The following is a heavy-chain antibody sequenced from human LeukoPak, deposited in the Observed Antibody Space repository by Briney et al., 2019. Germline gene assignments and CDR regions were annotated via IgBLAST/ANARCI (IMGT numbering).Heavy chain of an antibody. J-gene: IGHJ4*02. CDR3: ARDPTNTSGRYAYHDY. V-gene: IGHV1-18*04. Sequence: GASVKVSCKASGYTFNHHGISWVRQAPGQGLEWMGRVSCFNGDTHYAQKFQGRVTMTRDTSTTTAYMELRSLRSDDTALYYCARDPTNTSGRYAYHDYWGQGTLVTVSS. CDR1: GYTFNHHG. CDR2: VSCFNGDT. D-gene: IGHD6-19*01.